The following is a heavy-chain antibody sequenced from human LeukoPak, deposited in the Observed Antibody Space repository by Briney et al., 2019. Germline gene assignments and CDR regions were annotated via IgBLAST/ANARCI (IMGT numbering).Heavy chain of an antibody. Sequence: PGGSLRLSCAASGFTFSSYWMSWVRQAPGKGLEWVANIKQDGSGKYYVDSVKGRFTISRDNAKNSLYLQMNSLRAEDTAVYYCARVQRDNYDSSGYYKEGGWFDPWGQGTLVTVSS. CDR2: IKQDGSGK. CDR3: ARVQRDNYDSSGYYKEGGWFDP. V-gene: IGHV3-7*01. D-gene: IGHD3-22*01. J-gene: IGHJ5*02. CDR1: GFTFSSYW.